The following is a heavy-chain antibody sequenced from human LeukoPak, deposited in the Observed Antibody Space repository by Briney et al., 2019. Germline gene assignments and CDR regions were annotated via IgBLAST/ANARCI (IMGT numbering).Heavy chain of an antibody. J-gene: IGHJ4*02. D-gene: IGHD3-10*01. Sequence: GASVKVSCKVSGYTLTELSMHWVRQAPGKGLEWMGGFDPEDGETIYAQKFQGRVTMTEDTSTDTAYMELSSLRSEDTAVYYCARINSRYYYGSGHNDHWGQGTLVTVCS. CDR1: GYTLTELS. CDR2: FDPEDGET. V-gene: IGHV1-24*01. CDR3: ARINSRYYYGSGHNDH.